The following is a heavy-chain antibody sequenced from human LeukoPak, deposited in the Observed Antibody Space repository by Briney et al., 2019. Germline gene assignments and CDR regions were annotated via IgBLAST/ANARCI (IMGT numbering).Heavy chain of an antibody. V-gene: IGHV3-15*01. Sequence: GGSLRLSCVASRFTFNNAWMSWVRQAPGKGLEWVGRVKSQTSGGTTDYAAPVKGRFTISRDDSKNTLYLQMNSLKTEDTAVYYCTTDRRFGEFYFDYWGQGTLVTVSS. CDR1: RFTFNNAW. J-gene: IGHJ4*02. CDR3: TTDRRFGEFYFDY. CDR2: VKSQTSGGTT. D-gene: IGHD3-10*01.